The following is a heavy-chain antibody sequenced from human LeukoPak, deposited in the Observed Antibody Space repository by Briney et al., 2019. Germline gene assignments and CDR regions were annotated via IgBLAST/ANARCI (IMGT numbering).Heavy chain of an antibody. CDR1: GYTFTSYG. J-gene: IGHJ3*02. V-gene: IGHV1-18*01. CDR2: ISAYNGNT. D-gene: IGHD6-13*01. Sequence: VASVKVSCKASGYTFTSYGISWVRQAPGQGLEWMGWISAYNGNTNYAQKLQGRVTMTTDTSTSTAYMELRSLRSDDTAVYYCARDLAREGVAAGFIWGQGTMVTVSS. CDR3: ARDLAREGVAAGFI.